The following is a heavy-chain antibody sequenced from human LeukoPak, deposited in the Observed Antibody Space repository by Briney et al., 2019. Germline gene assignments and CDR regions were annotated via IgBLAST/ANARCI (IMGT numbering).Heavy chain of an antibody. V-gene: IGHV4-34*01. CDR1: GGSFSGYY. CDR3: ARGRAENYGSSGYSDLDY. D-gene: IGHD3-22*01. CDR2: INHSGST. Sequence: SETLSLTCAGYGGSFSGYYWSWIRQPPGKGLGWIVEINHSGSTNYNPSLKSRVTISVDTSKNQFSLKLSSVTAADTAVYYCARGRAENYGSSGYSDLDYWGQGTLVTVSS. J-gene: IGHJ4*02.